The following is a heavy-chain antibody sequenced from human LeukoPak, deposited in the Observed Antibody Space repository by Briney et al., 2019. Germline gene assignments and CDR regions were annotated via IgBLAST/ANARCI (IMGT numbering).Heavy chain of an antibody. J-gene: IGHJ4*02. Sequence: ASVKVSCKASGGTFSSYAISWVRQAPGQGLEWMGIINPSGGSTSYAQKFQGRVTMTRDTSTSTVYMELSSLRSEDTAVYYCARFPQVGATHFDYWGQGTLVTVSS. CDR3: ARFPQVGATHFDY. V-gene: IGHV1-46*01. D-gene: IGHD1-26*01. CDR2: INPSGGST. CDR1: GGTFSSYA.